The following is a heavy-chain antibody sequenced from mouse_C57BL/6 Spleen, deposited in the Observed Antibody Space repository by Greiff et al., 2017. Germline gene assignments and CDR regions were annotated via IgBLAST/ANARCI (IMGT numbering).Heavy chain of an antibody. D-gene: IGHD1-3*01. CDR3: ASNSAWFAY. CDR2: IDTSDSYT. J-gene: IGHJ3*01. V-gene: IGHV1-59*01. Sequence: QVQLQQPGAELVRPGTSVKLSCKASGYTFTSYWMHWVKQRPGHGLEWIGVIDTSDSYTNYNQKFKGKATLTVDTSSSTSYMQLSSLTSEDSAVYYCASNSAWFAYWGQGTLVTVSA. CDR1: GYTFTSYW.